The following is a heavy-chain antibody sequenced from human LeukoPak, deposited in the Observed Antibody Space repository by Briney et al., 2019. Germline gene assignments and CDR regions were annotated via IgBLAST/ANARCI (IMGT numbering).Heavy chain of an antibody. CDR1: GGSMNNYY. CDR3: ARLRGNFFPDF. J-gene: IGHJ4*02. D-gene: IGHD4-23*01. Sequence: SETLSLTCTVSGGSMNNYYWTWIRQPPGKGLERIAYIFYNGNTNYNPSLKSRVIISVDTSKNQFSLRLNSVTAADTAVYYCARLRGNFFPDFWGQGTLVTVSS. CDR2: IFYNGNT. V-gene: IGHV4-59*01.